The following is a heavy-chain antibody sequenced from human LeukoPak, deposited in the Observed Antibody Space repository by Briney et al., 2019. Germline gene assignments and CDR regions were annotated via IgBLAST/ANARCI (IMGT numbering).Heavy chain of an antibody. Sequence: GGSLRLSCAASGVSASGNYMSWVRQAPGKGLEWLSVIDVGGRAHYAESVKGRFTISRETSKNTLYLDMITQRVEETALYYCARVPGLAAFDIWGQGTMVTVYS. V-gene: IGHV3-66*01. J-gene: IGHJ3*02. CDR1: GVSASGNY. D-gene: IGHD1-14*01. CDR2: IDVGGRA. CDR3: ARVPGLAAFDI.